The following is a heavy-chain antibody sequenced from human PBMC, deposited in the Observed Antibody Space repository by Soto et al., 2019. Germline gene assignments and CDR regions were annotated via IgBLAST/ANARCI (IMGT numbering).Heavy chain of an antibody. J-gene: IGHJ4*02. CDR3: ARGGLEPFDY. Sequence: PEGSLRLSCAASGFEFRANWMHWVRQAPGQGLVWVSRLNHEGTYKSYAYSVKGRFTISRDNVKSELYLQMNNLRTEDTAVYYCARGGLEPFDYWGQGTLVTVSS. CDR1: GFEFRANW. D-gene: IGHD1-1*01. V-gene: IGHV3-74*01. CDR2: LNHEGTYK.